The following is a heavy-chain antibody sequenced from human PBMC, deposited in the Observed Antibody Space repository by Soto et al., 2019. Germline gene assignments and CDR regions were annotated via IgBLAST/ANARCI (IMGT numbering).Heavy chain of an antibody. Sequence: QVQLQESGPGLVKPSGTLSLTCAVSGGSISSSNWWSWVRQPPGKGLEWSGEIYHSGSTNYNPALKRRVTISVDKSKNQFYLKLSSVTAADTAVYYSSGLAFHYYDGGNWGQGTLVTGSS. CDR2: IYHSGST. V-gene: IGHV4-4*02. J-gene: IGHJ4*02. CDR1: GGSISSSNW. CDR3: SGLAFHYYDGGN. D-gene: IGHD3-22*01.